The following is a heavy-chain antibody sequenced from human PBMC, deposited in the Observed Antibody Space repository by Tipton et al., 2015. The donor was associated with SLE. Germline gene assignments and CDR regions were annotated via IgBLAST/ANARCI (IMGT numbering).Heavy chain of an antibody. V-gene: IGHV3-11*04. Sequence: SLRLSCAASGFTFSDYYMSWIRQAPGKGLEWVSYISSSGSTIYYADSVKGRFTISRDNAKNSLYLQMNSLRAEDTAVYYCARDSPPPPYSSSWYSIDYWGQGTLVTVSS. J-gene: IGHJ4*02. CDR1: GFTFSDYY. CDR2: ISSSGSTI. D-gene: IGHD6-13*01. CDR3: ARDSPPPPYSSSWYSIDY.